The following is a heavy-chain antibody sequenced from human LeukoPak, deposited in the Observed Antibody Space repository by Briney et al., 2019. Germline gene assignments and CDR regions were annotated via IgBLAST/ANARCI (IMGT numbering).Heavy chain of an antibody. V-gene: IGHV1-8*01. CDR2: MNPNSGNT. D-gene: IGHD3-22*01. CDR1: GYTFTSYD. J-gene: IGHJ5*02. Sequence: ASVKVSCKASGYTFTSYDINWVRQATGQGLGWMGWMNPNSGNTGYAQKFQGRVIMTRNTSISTAYMELSSLRSEDTAVYYCAIYNYYDSSGYYSTTNNWFDPWGQGTLVTVSS. CDR3: AIYNYYDSSGYYSTTNNWFDP.